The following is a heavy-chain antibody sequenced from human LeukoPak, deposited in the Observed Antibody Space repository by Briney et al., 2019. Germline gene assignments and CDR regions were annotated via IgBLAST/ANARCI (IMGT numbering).Heavy chain of an antibody. V-gene: IGHV3-48*03. CDR1: GFTFSSYA. CDR2: ISDSGNTI. Sequence: PGGSLRLSCAASGFTFSSYAMSWVRQAPGKGLEWVAHISDSGNTIYYADSVKGRFTISRDNGKNSLYLQMNSLRAEDTALYYCVRESFYYFNYWGQGTLVTVSS. CDR3: VRESFYYFNY. J-gene: IGHJ4*02.